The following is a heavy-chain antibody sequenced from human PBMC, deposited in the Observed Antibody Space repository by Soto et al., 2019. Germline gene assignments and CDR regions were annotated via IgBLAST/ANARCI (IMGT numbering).Heavy chain of an antibody. CDR2: IIPIFGTA. J-gene: IGHJ2*01. D-gene: IGHD5-12*01. CDR1: GGTFSSYA. CDR3: ARRAYSGYDPRWYFDL. V-gene: IGHV1-69*12. Sequence: QVQLVQAGAEVKKPGSSVKVSCKASGGTFSSYAISWVRQAPGQGLEWMGGIIPIFGTANYAQKFQGRVTITADESTSTAYMEQSGLRPEDTAVYYCARRAYSGYDPRWYFDLWGRGTLVLSPQ.